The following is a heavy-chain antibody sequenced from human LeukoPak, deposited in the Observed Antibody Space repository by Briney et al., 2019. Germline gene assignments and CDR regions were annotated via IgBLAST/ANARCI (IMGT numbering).Heavy chain of an antibody. V-gene: IGHV3-48*04. J-gene: IGHJ3*02. CDR1: GFTFSSYS. CDR3: ARGGYSYGYGRGAFDI. Sequence: GGSLRLSCAASGFTFSSYSMNWVRQAPGKGLEWVSYISSSSSTIYYADSVKGRFTISRDNAKNTLYLQMNSLRAEDTAVYYCARGGYSYGYGRGAFDIWGQGTMVTVSS. D-gene: IGHD5-18*01. CDR2: ISSSSSTI.